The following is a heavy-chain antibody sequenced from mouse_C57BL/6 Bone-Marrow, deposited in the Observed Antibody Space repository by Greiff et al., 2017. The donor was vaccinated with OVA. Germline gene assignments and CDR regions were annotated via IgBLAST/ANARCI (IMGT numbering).Heavy chain of an antibody. CDR1: GYTFTSYW. Sequence: QVQLQQSGAELARPGASVKLSCKASGYTFTSYWMPWVKQRPGQGLEWIGVFDPSDSYTNYNQKFKGKATLTVDTSSSTAYMQISSLTSEDSAVDYCARNWAGFDDWGQGTTLTVSS. CDR3: ARNWAGFDD. D-gene: IGHD4-1*01. V-gene: IGHV1-59*01. J-gene: IGHJ2*01. CDR2: FDPSDSYT.